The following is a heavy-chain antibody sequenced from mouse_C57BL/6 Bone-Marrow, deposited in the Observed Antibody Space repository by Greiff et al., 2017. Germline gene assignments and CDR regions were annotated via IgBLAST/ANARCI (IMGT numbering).Heavy chain of an antibody. D-gene: IGHD2-4*01. J-gene: IGHJ3*01. Sequence: EVQRVESGGDLVKPGGSLKLSCAASGFTFSSYGMSWVRQTPDKRLEWVATISSGGSYTYYPDSVKGRFTISRDNAKNTLYLQMSSLKSEDTAMYYCARQIYYDYDYWFAYWGQGTLVTVSA. CDR3: ARQIYYDYDYWFAY. V-gene: IGHV5-6*01. CDR1: GFTFSSYG. CDR2: ISSGGSYT.